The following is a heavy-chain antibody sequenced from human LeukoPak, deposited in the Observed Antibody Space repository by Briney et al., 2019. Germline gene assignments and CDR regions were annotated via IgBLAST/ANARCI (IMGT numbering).Heavy chain of an antibody. D-gene: IGHD3-3*01. CDR1: GLSLTNFGFG. CDR2: LWNTGINK. J-gene: IGHJ4*02. Sequence: GGSLRLSCAASGLSLTNFGFGMHWIRQAPGKGLEWVAFLWNTGINKNYADSVQGRFTISRDNSKNTLFQDMNSLRTDDTGVYYCVADFWADKDYWGQGTLVTVSS. CDR3: VADFWADKDY. V-gene: IGHV3-30*02.